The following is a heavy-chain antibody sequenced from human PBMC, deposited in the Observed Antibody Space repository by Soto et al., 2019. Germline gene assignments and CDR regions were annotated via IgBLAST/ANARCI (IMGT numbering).Heavy chain of an antibody. J-gene: IGHJ4*02. CDR1: GFTFSYYG. CDR3: AKNTGGNSYYFDF. Sequence: QVQLVESGGGVVQPGRSLRLSCAASGFTFSYYGMHWVRQAPGKGLECVALVSSDGSNLFYADSMKGRFTISRDNSKNTLYLQMNSLRAEDTAVYYCAKNTGGNSYYFDFWGQGTLVTVSS. D-gene: IGHD2-21*01. V-gene: IGHV3-30*18. CDR2: VSSDGSNL.